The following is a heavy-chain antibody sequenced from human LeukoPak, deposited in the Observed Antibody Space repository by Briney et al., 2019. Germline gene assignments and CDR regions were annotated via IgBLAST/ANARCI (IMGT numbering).Heavy chain of an antibody. CDR2: IYYSGST. CDR1: GGSISSSSYY. V-gene: IGHV4-39*01. CDR3: ARRINWFDP. J-gene: IGHJ5*02. Sequence: SETLSLTCTVSGGSISSSSYYWGWIRQPPGKGLEWIGSIYYSGSTYYNPSLKSRVTISVDTSKNQFSLKLSSVTAADTAVYYCARRINWFDPWGQGTLVAVSS.